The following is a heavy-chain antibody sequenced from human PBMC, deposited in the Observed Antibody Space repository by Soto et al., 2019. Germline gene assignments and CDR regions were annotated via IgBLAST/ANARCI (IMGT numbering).Heavy chain of an antibody. CDR2: IYRTGNT. CDR3: ARGDYQYSIDY. V-gene: IGHV4-30-2*01. CDR1: GDSMTSGDYS. D-gene: IGHD2-2*01. Sequence: QLQLQESGSRLVKSSQTLSLTCTVSGDSMTSGDYSLSWIRQPPGKGLEWLGYIYRTGNTHYSPSLKSRVSISQDRSKNQFSLELTSVTAADTDVYYCARGDYQYSIDYWGQGNLVTVAS. J-gene: IGHJ4*02.